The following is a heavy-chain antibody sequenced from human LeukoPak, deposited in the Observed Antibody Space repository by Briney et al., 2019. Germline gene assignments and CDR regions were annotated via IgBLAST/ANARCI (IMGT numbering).Heavy chain of an antibody. V-gene: IGHV3-48*04. Sequence: GGSLRLSCAASGFTFSSYWMSWVRQAPGKGLEWVSYISSSGSTIYYADSVKGRFTISRDNAKNSLYLQMNSLRAEDTAVYYCARWVIQLPNLDYYGMDVWGQGTTVTVSS. CDR2: ISSSGSTI. CDR1: GFTFSSYW. J-gene: IGHJ6*02. D-gene: IGHD5-18*01. CDR3: ARWVIQLPNLDYYGMDV.